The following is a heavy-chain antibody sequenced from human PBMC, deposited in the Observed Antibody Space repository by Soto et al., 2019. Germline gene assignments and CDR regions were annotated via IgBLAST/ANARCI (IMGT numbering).Heavy chain of an antibody. J-gene: IGHJ4*02. Sequence: PSETLSLTCTVSGGSISSGGYYWSWIRQHPGKGLEWIGYIYYSGSTYYNPSLKSRVTISVDTSKNQFSLKLSSVTAADTAVYYCARGVPGYCSGGSCYYIDFWGQGTLVTVSS. CDR3: ARGVPGYCSGGSCYYIDF. CDR1: GGSISSGGYY. V-gene: IGHV4-31*03. D-gene: IGHD2-15*01. CDR2: IYYSGST.